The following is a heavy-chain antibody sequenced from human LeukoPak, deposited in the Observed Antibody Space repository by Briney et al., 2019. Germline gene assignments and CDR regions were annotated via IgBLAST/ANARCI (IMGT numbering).Heavy chain of an antibody. CDR1: GYSISSGYY. V-gene: IGHV4-38-2*02. J-gene: IGHJ4*02. Sequence: SETLSLTCTISGYSISSGYYGGWIRQPPGKGLEWIGSIYHSGSTYYNPSLKSRVTFSVDTSKNQFSLKLSSVTAADTAVYYCARSSWSLFDYWGQGTLVTVTS. CDR3: ARSSWSLFDY. D-gene: IGHD1-26*01. CDR2: IYHSGST.